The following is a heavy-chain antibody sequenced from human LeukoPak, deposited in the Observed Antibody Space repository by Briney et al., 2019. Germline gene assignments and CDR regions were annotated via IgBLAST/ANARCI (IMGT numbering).Heavy chain of an antibody. CDR2: IYYSGST. CDR1: GGSISSYY. J-gene: IGHJ5*02. CDR3: VRVGSSGWYENWFDP. D-gene: IGHD6-19*01. Sequence: SETLSLTCTVSGGSISSYYWGWLRQPPGKGLEWIGYIYYSGSTNYNPSLKSRVTISVDTSKNQFSLKLSSVTAADTAVYYCVRVGSSGWYENWFDPWGQGTLVTVSS. V-gene: IGHV4-59*01.